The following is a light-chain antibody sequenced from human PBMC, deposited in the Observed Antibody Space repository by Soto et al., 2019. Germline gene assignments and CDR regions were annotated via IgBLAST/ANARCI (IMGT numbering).Light chain of an antibody. CDR3: QQYASSPRT. Sequence: EIVLTQSPGTLSLSPGERATLSCRASQSISSSYLAWYQQKPGQAPRLLIYGASSRATGIPDRFSGSGSGKDFNLTISRLAPEDFAVYYFQQYASSPRTFGQGTKVEIK. CDR2: GAS. CDR1: QSISSSY. V-gene: IGKV3-20*01. J-gene: IGKJ1*01.